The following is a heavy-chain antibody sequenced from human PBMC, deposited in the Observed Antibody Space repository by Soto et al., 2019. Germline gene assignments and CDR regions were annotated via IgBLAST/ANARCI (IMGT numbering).Heavy chain of an antibody. J-gene: IGHJ3*02. CDR1: GGTISSGGYS. D-gene: IGHD3-16*01. CDR3: ARHADTSLIKTPLAFDI. Sequence: SETLSLTCAVSGGTISSGGYSWSWIRQPPGKGLEWIGYIYHSGSTYYNPSLKSRLTISADMSKSQFSLNLISVTAADTAMYYCARHADTSLIKTPLAFDIGGQGTMVTVSS. CDR2: IYHSGST. V-gene: IGHV4-30-2*01.